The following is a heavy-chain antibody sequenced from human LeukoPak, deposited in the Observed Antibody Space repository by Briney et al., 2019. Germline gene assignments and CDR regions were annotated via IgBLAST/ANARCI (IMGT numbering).Heavy chain of an antibody. CDR3: ARMLGYCSGGSCRPVSY. D-gene: IGHD2-15*01. Sequence: PSETLSLTCTVSGGSISSSSYYWGWIRQPPGKGLEWIGSIYYSGSTYYNPSLKSRVTISVDTSKNQFSLKLSSVTAADTAVYYCARMLGYCSGGSCRPVSYWGQGTLVTVSS. J-gene: IGHJ4*02. CDR2: IYYSGST. CDR1: GGSISSSSYY. V-gene: IGHV4-39*07.